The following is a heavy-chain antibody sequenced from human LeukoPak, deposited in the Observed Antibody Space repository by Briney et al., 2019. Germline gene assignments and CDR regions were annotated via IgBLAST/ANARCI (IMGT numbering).Heavy chain of an antibody. Sequence: PGGSLRLSCAASGFTFSSYAMHWVRQAPGKGLEWVAVISYDGSNKYYADSVKGRFTISRDNSKNTLYLQMNSLRAEDTAVYYCARWGYDSSGYYYALDYWGQGTLVTVSS. D-gene: IGHD3-22*01. CDR3: ARWGYDSSGYYYALDY. V-gene: IGHV3-30-3*01. CDR2: ISYDGSNK. CDR1: GFTFSSYA. J-gene: IGHJ4*02.